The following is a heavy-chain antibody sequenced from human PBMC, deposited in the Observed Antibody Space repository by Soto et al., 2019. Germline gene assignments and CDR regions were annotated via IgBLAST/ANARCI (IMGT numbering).Heavy chain of an antibody. Sequence: PGESLKISCKGSGYSFTSYWIGWVRQMPGKGLEWMGIIYPGDSDTRYSPSFQGQVTISADKSISTAYLQWSSLKASDTATYYCARYYYDSSGHILPLGYWGQGTLVTVSS. D-gene: IGHD3-22*01. V-gene: IGHV5-51*01. J-gene: IGHJ4*02. CDR3: ARYYYDSSGHILPLGY. CDR1: GYSFTSYW. CDR2: IYPGDSDT.